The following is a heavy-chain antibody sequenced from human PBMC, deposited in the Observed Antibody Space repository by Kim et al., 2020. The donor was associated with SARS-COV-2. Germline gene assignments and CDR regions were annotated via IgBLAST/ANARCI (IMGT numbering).Heavy chain of an antibody. J-gene: IGHJ6*02. CDR1: GFTFSSYW. Sequence: GGSLRLSCAASGFTFSSYWMSWVRQAPGKGLEWVANIKQDGSEKYYVDSVKGRFTISRDNAKNSLYLQMNSLRAEDTAVYYCAREPTDDYDSSGYYNLGGGYGMDVWGQGTTVTVSS. CDR3: AREPTDDYDSSGYYNLGGGYGMDV. V-gene: IGHV3-7*01. D-gene: IGHD3-22*01. CDR2: IKQDGSEK.